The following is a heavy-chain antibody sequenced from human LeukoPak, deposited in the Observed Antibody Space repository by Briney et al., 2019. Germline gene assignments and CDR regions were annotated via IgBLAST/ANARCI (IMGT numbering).Heavy chain of an antibody. CDR3: ARYGAGSCYDY. D-gene: IGHD2-15*01. CDR1: GFTFSTYA. V-gene: IGHV3-64*01. CDR2: ISTDGYGT. Sequence: GGSLRLSCAASGFTFSTYAMHWVRQAPGKGLEYVSAISTDGYGTYYGNSVKGRFTISRDNSKNMLYLQMGSLRPEDMAVYYCARYGAGSCYDYWGPGTLVTVSS. J-gene: IGHJ4*02.